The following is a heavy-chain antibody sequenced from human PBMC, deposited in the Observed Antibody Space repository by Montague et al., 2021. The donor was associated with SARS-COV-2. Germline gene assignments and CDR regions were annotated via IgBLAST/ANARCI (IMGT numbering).Heavy chain of an antibody. Sequence: ETLSLTCSVAGGSLNNYYWGWIRQPAGKGLEWIGRIYPTGSTNXXPSLIGGSTNSNPSLKGRVSMSLDTSNNQFPLTVTSVTAADTAVYYCARESLEAFDYWGQGTLVTVSS. CDR2: IYPTGSTNXXPSLIGGST. J-gene: IGHJ4*02. V-gene: IGHV4-4*07. CDR1: GGSLNNYY. CDR3: ARESLEAFDY. D-gene: IGHD5/OR15-5a*01.